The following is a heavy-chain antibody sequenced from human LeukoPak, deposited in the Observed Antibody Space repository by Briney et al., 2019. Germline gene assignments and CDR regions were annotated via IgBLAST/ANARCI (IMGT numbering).Heavy chain of an antibody. D-gene: IGHD3-10*01. CDR1: GFTFRNFG. V-gene: IGHV3-33*01. Sequence: PGGSLRLSCAASGFTFRNFGMHWVRQAPGKGLEWVAVIWYDGSDEKYADSVKGRFTISRDNSKNTLYLQMNNLRPDDTALYYCARDRSGLRYFDFWGQGTLVTVSS. CDR3: ARDRSGLRYFDF. J-gene: IGHJ4*02. CDR2: IWYDGSDE.